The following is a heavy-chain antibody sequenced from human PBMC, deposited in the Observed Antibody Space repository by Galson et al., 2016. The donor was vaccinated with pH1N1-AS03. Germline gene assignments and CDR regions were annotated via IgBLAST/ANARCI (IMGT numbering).Heavy chain of an antibody. CDR1: GFTFSTYA. J-gene: IGHJ4*02. CDR2: ISGADLST. CDR3: ANPRASGTTMVTRLDY. V-gene: IGHV3-23*01. D-gene: IGHD5-18*01. Sequence: SLRLSCAASGFTFSTYAMSWVRQAPGKGLGWVSSISGADLSTYYADYVKGRFTVSRDTSKNPLYMQMNGLRAEDTAIYYCANPRASGTTMVTRLDYWGQGILATVSS.